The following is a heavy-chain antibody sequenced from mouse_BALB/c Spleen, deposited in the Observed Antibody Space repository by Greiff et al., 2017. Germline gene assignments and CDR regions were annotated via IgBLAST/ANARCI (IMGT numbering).Heavy chain of an antibody. Sequence: EVKLVESGGGLVQPGQTLTLSCAVSGFSLSSYAMSWVRQTPEKRLEWVASISSGGSTYYTDSLKGRFTISRDNARNILYLQMSSLRSEDTAMYYCEREGGDDGLDYWGQGTTLTVSS. CDR2: ISSGGST. CDR1: GFSLSSYA. D-gene: IGHD2-2*01. V-gene: IGHV5-6-5*01. J-gene: IGHJ2*01. CDR3: EREGGDDGLDY.